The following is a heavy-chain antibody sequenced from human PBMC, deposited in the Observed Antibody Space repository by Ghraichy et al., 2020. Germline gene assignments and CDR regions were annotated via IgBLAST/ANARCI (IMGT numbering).Heavy chain of an antibody. CDR2: INPNSGGT. CDR1: GYTFTGYY. Sequence: ASVKVSCKASGYTFTGYYMHWVRQAPGQGLEWMGWINPNSGGTNYAQKFQGRVTMTRDTSISTAYMELSRLRSDDTAVYYCARAHLVPSQYNWFDPWGQGTLVTVSS. CDR3: ARAHLVPSQYNWFDP. J-gene: IGHJ5*02. D-gene: IGHD6-13*01. V-gene: IGHV1-2*02.